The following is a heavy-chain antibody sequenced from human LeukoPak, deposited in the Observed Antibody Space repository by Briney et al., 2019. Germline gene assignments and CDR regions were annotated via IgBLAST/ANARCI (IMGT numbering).Heavy chain of an antibody. D-gene: IGHD3-22*01. V-gene: IGHV4-31*03. CDR1: GGSISSGGYY. J-gene: IGHJ6*02. CDR3: ARFYYDTSDHYYYGMDV. CDR2: IYYSGSA. Sequence: SQTLSLTCTVSGGSISSGGYYWSWIRQHPGKGLEWIGYIYYSGSASYNPSLKSRVTVSVDTSKNQFSLKLSSVTAADTAFYYCARFYYDTSDHYYYGMDVWGQGTMVTVSS.